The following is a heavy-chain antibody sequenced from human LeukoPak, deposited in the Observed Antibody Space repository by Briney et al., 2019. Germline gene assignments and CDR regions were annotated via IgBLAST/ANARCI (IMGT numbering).Heavy chain of an antibody. Sequence: SVKVSCKASGGTFSSYAISWVRQAPGQGLEWMGGIIPIFGTANYAQKFQGRVTITTDESTSTAYMGLSSLRSEDTAVYYCRAATRHLDYYYDYWGQGTLVTVSP. D-gene: IGHD3-22*01. CDR1: GGTFSSYA. CDR2: IIPIFGTA. CDR3: RAATRHLDYYYDY. J-gene: IGHJ4*02. V-gene: IGHV1-69*05.